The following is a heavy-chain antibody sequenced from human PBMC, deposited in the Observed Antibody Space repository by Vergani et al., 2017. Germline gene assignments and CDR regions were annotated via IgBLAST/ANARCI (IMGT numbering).Heavy chain of an antibody. J-gene: IGHJ4*02. D-gene: IGHD6-19*01. Sequence: QLQLVESGGGLVKPGGSLRLSCAGSGFIFDDYYINWIRQTPGKGLEWLSYISSTGSTLFYADSVKGRFTISRDNSQNSVFLQMTGLRDEDTAVYYCARGSAPFSSGWGAPDYWGQGTLVTVTS. CDR3: ARGSAPFSSGWGAPDY. CDR1: GFIFDDYY. CDR2: ISSTGSTL. V-gene: IGHV3-11*04.